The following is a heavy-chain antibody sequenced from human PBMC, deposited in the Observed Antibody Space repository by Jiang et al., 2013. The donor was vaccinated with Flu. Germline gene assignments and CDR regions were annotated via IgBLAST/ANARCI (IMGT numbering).Heavy chain of an antibody. CDR3: ARSLRDTAMVDGNDAFDI. CDR1: GYSFTSYW. V-gene: IGHV5-51*03. CDR2: IYPGDSDT. D-gene: IGHD5-18*01. Sequence: VQLVESGAEVKKPGESLKISCKGSGYSFTSYWIGWVRQMPGKGLEWMGIIYPGDSDTRYSPSFQGQVTISAGKSISTAYLQWSSLKASDTAMYYCARSLRDTAMVDGNDAFDIWGQGT. J-gene: IGHJ3*02.